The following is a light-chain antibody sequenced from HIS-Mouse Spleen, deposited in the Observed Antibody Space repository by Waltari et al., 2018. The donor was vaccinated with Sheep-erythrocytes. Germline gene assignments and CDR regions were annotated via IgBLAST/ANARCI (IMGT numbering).Light chain of an antibody. CDR3: QAWDSSTAV. V-gene: IGLV3-1*01. Sequence: SYELTQPPSVSVSPGQTASITCSGDKLGDKYARWYQQKPGQSPVLVIYQDSKRPSGIPERFSGSNSGNTATLTISGTQAMEEADYYCQAWDSSTAVFGGGTKLTVL. CDR1: KLGDKY. J-gene: IGLJ2*01. CDR2: QDS.